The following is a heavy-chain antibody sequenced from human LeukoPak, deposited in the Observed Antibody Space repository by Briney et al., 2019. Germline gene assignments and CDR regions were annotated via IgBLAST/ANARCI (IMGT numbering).Heavy chain of an antibody. CDR3: AKEVEAYCGGDCYPGFDY. J-gene: IGHJ4*02. D-gene: IGHD2-21*02. Sequence: GGSLRLSCAASGFTFSSYEMNWVRQAPGKGLEWVLYISSSGSTIYYADSVKGRFTISRDNSKNTLYLQMNSLRAEDTAVYYCAKEVEAYCGGDCYPGFDYWGQGTLVTVSS. CDR2: ISSSGSTI. V-gene: IGHV3-48*03. CDR1: GFTFSSYE.